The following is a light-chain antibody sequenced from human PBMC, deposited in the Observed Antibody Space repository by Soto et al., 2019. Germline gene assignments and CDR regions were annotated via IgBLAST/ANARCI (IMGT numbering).Light chain of an antibody. J-gene: IGKJ5*01. Sequence: DIVLTHSPGTLSLSPCERATLSSSASQSVRTYLAWYQVKPGQAPRLLIYDASRRASGVPARFSGSGSGTDFTLTISSLEPEDFALYYCQQRNTWPPMTFGQGTRLEIK. CDR3: QQRNTWPPMT. CDR2: DAS. V-gene: IGKV3-11*01. CDR1: QSVRTY.